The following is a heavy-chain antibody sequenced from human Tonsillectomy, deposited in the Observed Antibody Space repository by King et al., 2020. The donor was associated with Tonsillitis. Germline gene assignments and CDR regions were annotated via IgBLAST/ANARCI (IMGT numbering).Heavy chain of an antibody. J-gene: IGHJ4*02. V-gene: IGHV4-38-2*02. CDR2: IFHSGSS. CDR3: ARESWKSSSWYYVDY. Sequence: VQLQESGPGLVKPSETLSLTCTVSDDSISSDYYWGWIRQSPGKGLEWIGCIFHSGSSYYTPSLKSRVTISVDTSKNQFSLRLNSVTAADTAVYYCARESWKSSSWYYVDYWGQGMLVTVSS. D-gene: IGHD6-13*01. CDR1: DDSISSDYY.